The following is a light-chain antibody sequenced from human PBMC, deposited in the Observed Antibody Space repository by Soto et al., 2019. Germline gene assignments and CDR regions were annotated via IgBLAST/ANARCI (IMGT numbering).Light chain of an antibody. J-gene: IGLJ2*01. CDR1: SGHSSYI. CDR3: ETWDSNTVV. Sequence: QAVVTQSSSASASLGSSVKLTCTLSSGHSSYIIAWHQQQPGKAPRYLMKLEGSGSYNKGSGVPDRLSGSSSGADRYLTISNLQSEDEADYYCETWDSNTVVFGGGTKLTVL. CDR2: LEGSGSY. V-gene: IGLV4-60*03.